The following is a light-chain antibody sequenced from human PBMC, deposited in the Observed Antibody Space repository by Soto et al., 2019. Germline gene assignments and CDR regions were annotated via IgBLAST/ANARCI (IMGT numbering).Light chain of an antibody. CDR3: QQHAMRPTT. Sequence: PVTKAVTSGERANLSYRASQSVSDKVAWYQQTSGEPPQLLIYDTVSRAAGVPGRFRGSGSGTEFTRTHTSQLSEDCGPYVSQQHAMRPTTYVQGTKVDI. J-gene: IGKJ1*01. CDR2: DTV. CDR1: QSVSDK. V-gene: IGKV3-15*01.